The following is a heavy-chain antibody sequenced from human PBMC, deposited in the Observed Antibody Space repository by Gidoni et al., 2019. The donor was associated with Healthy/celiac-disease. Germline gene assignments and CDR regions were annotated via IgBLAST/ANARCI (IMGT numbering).Heavy chain of an antibody. J-gene: IGHJ4*02. V-gene: IGHV3-9*01. D-gene: IGHD3-22*01. CDR1: GFPFAASA. Sequence: EVQLLESGGGLVQPGRSLRLSCPASGFPFAASAMHWARQAPGKGLEWVSGMSRNSGSIGYADSVKGRFTISRDNAKNSLYLQMNSLRAEDTALYYCAKDIRHEIRGSGYQPDYWGQGTLVTVSS. CDR3: AKDIRHEIRGSGYQPDY. CDR2: MSRNSGSI.